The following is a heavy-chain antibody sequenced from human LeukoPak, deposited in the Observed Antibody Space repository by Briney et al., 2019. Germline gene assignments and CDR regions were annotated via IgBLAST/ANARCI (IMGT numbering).Heavy chain of an antibody. CDR3: ARGLPRYCSSTSCYTGYYYGMDV. CDR1: GGSISSYY. V-gene: IGHV4-59*12. D-gene: IGHD2-2*02. Sequence: SETLSLTCTVSGGSISSYYWSWIRQPPGKGLEWIGYVSYSGSTKYNPSLKSRVTILGDTSKNQFSLKLSSVTAADTAVYYCARGLPRYCSSTSCYTGYYYGMDVWGQGTTVTVSS. J-gene: IGHJ6*02. CDR2: VSYSGST.